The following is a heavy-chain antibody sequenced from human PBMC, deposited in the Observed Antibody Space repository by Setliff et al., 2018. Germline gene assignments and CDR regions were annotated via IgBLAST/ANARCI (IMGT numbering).Heavy chain of an antibody. CDR3: AGGLPGDYDFNCFDT. CDR2: VHSSGST. J-gene: IGHJ5*02. Sequence: TLSLTCSVSYGSISSSTSYWTWIRQSAGKGLEWIGRVHSSGSTDYNPTLKSRVTISLDTSNKRFSLKQSSVTAADTAVYYCAGGLPGDYDFNCFDTWGQGALVTVSS. CDR1: YGSISSSTSY. V-gene: IGHV4-61*02. D-gene: IGHD3-3*01.